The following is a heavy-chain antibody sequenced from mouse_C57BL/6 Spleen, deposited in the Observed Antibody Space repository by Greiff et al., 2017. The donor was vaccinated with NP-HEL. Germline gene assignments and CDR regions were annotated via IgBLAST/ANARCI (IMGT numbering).Heavy chain of an antibody. D-gene: IGHD3-3*01. V-gene: IGHV5-16*01. J-gene: IGHJ4*01. CDR1: GFTFSDYY. CDR3: ARERGLLTGAMDY. CDR2: INYDGSST. Sequence: EVKLVESEGGLVQPGSSMKLSCTASGFTFSDYYMAWVRQVPEKGLEWVANINYDGSSTYYLDSLKSRFIISRDNAKNILYLQMSSLKSEDTATYYCARERGLLTGAMDYWGQGTSVTVSS.